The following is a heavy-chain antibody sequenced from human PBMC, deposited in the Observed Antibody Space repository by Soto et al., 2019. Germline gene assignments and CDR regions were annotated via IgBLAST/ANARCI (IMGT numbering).Heavy chain of an antibody. CDR3: ATTYSSRWYVAFDY. CDR1: GGSISSYY. CDR2: IYYSGST. J-gene: IGHJ4*02. Sequence: QVQLQESGPGLVKPSETLSLTCTVSGGSISSYYWSWIRQPPGKGLEWIGYIYYSGSTNYNPSLKSRVTISVDTSKNQFSLKLSSVTAADTAVYYCATTYSSRWYVAFDYWGQGTLVTVSS. V-gene: IGHV4-59*01. D-gene: IGHD6-13*01.